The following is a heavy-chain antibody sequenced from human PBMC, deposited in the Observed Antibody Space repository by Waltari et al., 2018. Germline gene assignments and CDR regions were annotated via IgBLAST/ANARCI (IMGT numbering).Heavy chain of an antibody. Sequence: QITLKESGPTLVKPTQTLTLTCTFSGFSLSTSGVGVGWIRQPPGKALEWLALIYWDDDKRYSPSLKSRLTITKDTSKNQVVLTMTNMDPVDTATYYCAHRRGIAVAGGNNWFDPWGQGTLVTVSS. V-gene: IGHV2-5*02. CDR2: IYWDDDK. CDR3: AHRRGIAVAGGNNWFDP. D-gene: IGHD6-19*01. J-gene: IGHJ5*02. CDR1: GFSLSTSGVG.